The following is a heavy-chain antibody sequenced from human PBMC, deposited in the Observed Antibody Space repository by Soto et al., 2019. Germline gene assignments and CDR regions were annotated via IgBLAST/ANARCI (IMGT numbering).Heavy chain of an antibody. CDR2: IYYTGKT. Sequence: TLSRTCPFAGCYLHFGCYYLTWIRQRPGKGLEWMGYIYYTGKTYYNPSLESRLTMSVDRSKNQFSLRLTSVTAADTAVYFCGRDLTSNANCIDPWGQGTLVTVSS. CDR3: GRDLTSNANCIDP. J-gene: IGHJ5*02. D-gene: IGHD2-2*01. V-gene: IGHV4-30-4*01. CDR1: GCYLHFGCYY.